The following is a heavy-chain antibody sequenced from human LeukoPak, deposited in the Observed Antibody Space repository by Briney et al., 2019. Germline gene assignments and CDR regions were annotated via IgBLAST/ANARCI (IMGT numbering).Heavy chain of an antibody. Sequence: GGSLRLSCAASGFTFSDYYMSWIRQAPGKGLEWVSYISSSGSTIYYADSVKGRFTISRDNAKNSLYLQMNSLRAEDTAVYYCARCSGGTCYPTYYFDYWGQGTLVTVSS. V-gene: IGHV3-11*04. CDR3: ARCSGGTCYPTYYFDY. J-gene: IGHJ4*02. CDR1: GFTFSDYY. D-gene: IGHD2-15*01. CDR2: ISSSGSTI.